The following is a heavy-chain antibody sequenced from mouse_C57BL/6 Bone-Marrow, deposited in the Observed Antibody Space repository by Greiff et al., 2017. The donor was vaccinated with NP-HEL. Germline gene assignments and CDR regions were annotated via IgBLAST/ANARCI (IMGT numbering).Heavy chain of an antibody. CDR2: IYPRSGNT. Sequence: QVQLKQSGAELARPGASVKLSCKASGYTFTSYGISWVKQRTGQGLEWIGEIYPRSGNTYYNEKFKGKATLTAAKSSSTAYMELRSLTSEDSAVYFCALYYFDYWGQGTTLTVSS. CDR3: ALYYFDY. D-gene: IGHD6-5*01. J-gene: IGHJ2*01. V-gene: IGHV1-81*01. CDR1: GYTFTSYG.